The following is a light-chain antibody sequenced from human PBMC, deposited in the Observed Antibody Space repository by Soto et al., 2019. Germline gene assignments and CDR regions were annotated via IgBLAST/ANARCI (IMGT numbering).Light chain of an antibody. J-gene: IGKJ4*01. V-gene: IGKV3-15*01. CDR3: QQYKQWPVA. CDR2: GAS. Sequence: VMTQSPTTLSVSPGERATLSCRASHSVDNNLAWYQQNPGQTPRLLIYGASTRATGVPARFSGSGSATQFTLTISSLQSEDFGFYYCQQYKQWPVAFGGGTKVEIK. CDR1: HSVDNN.